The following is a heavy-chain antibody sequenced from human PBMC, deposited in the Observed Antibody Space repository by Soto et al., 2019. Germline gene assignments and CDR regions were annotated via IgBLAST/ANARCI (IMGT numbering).Heavy chain of an antibody. V-gene: IGHV4-30-4*01. CDR3: ARFGETGWFDP. CDR1: GGSISRGDYY. J-gene: IGHJ5*02. CDR2: IYYSGST. Sequence: PSETLSLTCTVSGGSISRGDYYWSLIRQPPGKGLEWIGYIYYSGSTYYNPSLKSRVTISVDTSKNQFSLKLSSVTAADTAVYYCARFGETGWFDPWGQGTLVTVSS. D-gene: IGHD3-10*01.